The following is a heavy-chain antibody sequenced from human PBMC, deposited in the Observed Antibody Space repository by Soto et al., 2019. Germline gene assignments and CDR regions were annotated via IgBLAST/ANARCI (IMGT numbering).Heavy chain of an antibody. D-gene: IGHD2-2*01. CDR3: ARDGGYCSSTSPRDCDAFDI. CDR2: IIPIFGTA. CDR1: AGNFSSYA. J-gene: IGHJ3*02. Sequence: SVKVSCPASAGNFSSYAISWVRQAPGQGLEWMGGIIPIFGTANYAQKCQGRVTITADESTSTAYMELSSLRSEDTAVYYCARDGGYCSSTSPRDCDAFDIWGQGTMVTVSS. V-gene: IGHV1-69*13.